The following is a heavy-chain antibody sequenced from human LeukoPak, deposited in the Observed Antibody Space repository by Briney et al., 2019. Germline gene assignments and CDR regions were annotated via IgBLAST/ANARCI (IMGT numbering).Heavy chain of an antibody. V-gene: IGHV3-20*04. Sequence: PGGSLRLSCAASGFTFDDYGMSWVRQAPGKGLEWVSGINWNGGSTGYADSVKGRFTISRDNSKNTLYLQTNSLRAEDTAVYYCAGRGSTSWLNPAYFDYWGQGTLVTVSS. CDR1: GFTFDDYG. J-gene: IGHJ4*02. CDR2: INWNGGST. CDR3: AGRGSTSWLNPAYFDY. D-gene: IGHD2-2*01.